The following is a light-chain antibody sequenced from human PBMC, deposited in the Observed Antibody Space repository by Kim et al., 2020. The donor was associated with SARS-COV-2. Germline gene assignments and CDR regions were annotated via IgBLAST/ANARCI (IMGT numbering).Light chain of an antibody. V-gene: IGKV3-20*01. Sequence: SPGERATHSCRASQDVSGYCLAWYQRKPGQAPRRLIYGASSRATGIPDRFSGSGSGTDFTLTITRLEPEDFAVYYCQQYSSSPATFGQGTKVDI. J-gene: IGKJ1*01. CDR1: QDVSGYC. CDR3: QQYSSSPAT. CDR2: GAS.